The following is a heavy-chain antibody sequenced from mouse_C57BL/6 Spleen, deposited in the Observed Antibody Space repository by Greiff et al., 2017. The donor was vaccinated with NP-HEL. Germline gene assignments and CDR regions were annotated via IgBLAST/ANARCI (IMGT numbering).Heavy chain of an antibody. J-gene: IGHJ3*01. CDR2: IYPSDSET. CDR3: AGDGYYVWFAY. Sequence: QVQLQQPGAELVRPGSSVKLSCKASGYTFTSYWMDWVKQRPGQGLEWIGNIYPSDSETHYNQKFKDKATLTVDKSSSTAYMQLSSLTSEDSAVYYCAGDGYYVWFAYWGQGTLVTVSA. D-gene: IGHD2-3*01. CDR1: GYTFTSYW. V-gene: IGHV1-61*01.